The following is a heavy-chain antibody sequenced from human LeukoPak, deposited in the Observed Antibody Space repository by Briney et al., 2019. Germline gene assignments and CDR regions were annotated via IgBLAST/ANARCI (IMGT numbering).Heavy chain of an antibody. CDR1: GYTFTGYY. CDR3: GRVVGGNYYGSETDDY. CDR2: INPHSGGT. Sequence: ASVKVSCKASGYTFTGYYMHWVRQAPGQGLEWMGWINPHSGGTNYAQKFQGRITMTRDTSISTAYMELSSLRSDDTAVYYCGRVVGGNYYGSETDDYWGQGTLVTVSS. V-gene: IGHV1-2*02. D-gene: IGHD3-10*01. J-gene: IGHJ4*02.